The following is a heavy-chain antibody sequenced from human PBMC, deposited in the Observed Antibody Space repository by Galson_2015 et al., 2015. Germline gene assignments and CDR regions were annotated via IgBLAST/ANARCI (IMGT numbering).Heavy chain of an antibody. V-gene: IGHV5-51*01. CDR1: GYSFPYYW. D-gene: IGHD3-10*01. CDR3: ARQDGSGIYYFDN. J-gene: IGHJ4*02. CDR2: IYPSDSDT. Sequence: QSGAEVKKPGESLQISCKGSGYSFPYYWIGWARQMPGKGLEWMGVIYPSDSDTRYSPSFQGQVTISADKSISTAYLQWSSLKASDTAMYYCARQDGSGIYYFDNWGQGSLVTVSS.